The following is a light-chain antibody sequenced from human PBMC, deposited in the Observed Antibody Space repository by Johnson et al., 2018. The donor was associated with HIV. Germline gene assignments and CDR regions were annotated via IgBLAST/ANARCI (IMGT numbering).Light chain of an antibody. CDR2: ENN. V-gene: IGLV1-51*02. CDR1: SSNIGNNY. J-gene: IGLJ1*01. Sequence: QSVLTQPPSVSAAPGQKVTISCSGSSSNIGNNYVSWYQQLPGTAPKLLIYENNKRPSGIPDRFSASKSGTSATLGLTGLHTGDEADYYCGTWDSSLSAYVFGTGTKVTVL. CDR3: GTWDSSLSAYV.